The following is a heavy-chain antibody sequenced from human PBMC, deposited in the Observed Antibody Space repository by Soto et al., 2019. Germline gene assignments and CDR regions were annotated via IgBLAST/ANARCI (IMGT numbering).Heavy chain of an antibody. CDR1: GFIISSNN. D-gene: IGHD3-10*01. CDR3: ARNKPGNYGMDV. Sequence: EVQLEDTGGGLIQPGGSLRLSCAASGFIISSNNMNWVRQAPGKGLEWVSSIYSGDSTSYAGAVKGRFTISRDNPKNTVFLQMNSLRAEDTAVYYCARNKPGNYGMDVWGRGTTVTVSS. V-gene: IGHV3-53*02. CDR2: IYSGDST. J-gene: IGHJ6*02.